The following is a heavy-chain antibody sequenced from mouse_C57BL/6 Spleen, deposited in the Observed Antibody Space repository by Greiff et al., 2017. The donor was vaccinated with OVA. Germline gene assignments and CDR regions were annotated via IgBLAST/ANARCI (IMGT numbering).Heavy chain of an antibody. CDR1: GYTFTSYW. V-gene: IGHV1-69*01. CDR2: IDPSDSYT. CDR3: ARSFYYDYDAWFAY. J-gene: IGHJ3*01. D-gene: IGHD2-4*01. Sequence: VQLQQPGAELVMPGASVKLSCKASGYTFTSYWMHWVKQRPEQGLEWIGEIDPSDSYTNYNQKFKGKSTLTVDKSSSTAYMQLSSLTSEDSAVYYCARSFYYDYDAWFAYWGQGTLVTVSA.